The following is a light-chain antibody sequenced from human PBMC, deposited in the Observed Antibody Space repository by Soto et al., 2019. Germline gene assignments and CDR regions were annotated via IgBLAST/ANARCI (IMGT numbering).Light chain of an antibody. CDR1: QSVSSN. Sequence: EIVMTQSPATLSVSPGERATLSCRASQSVSSNLAWYQQKPGQAPRLLIYGASTRAAGIPARFSGSGSGTEFTRTISSLQSEDFAVYYCQQYNNWQFNFGPGTKVDIK. CDR3: QQYNNWQFN. CDR2: GAS. V-gene: IGKV3-15*01. J-gene: IGKJ3*01.